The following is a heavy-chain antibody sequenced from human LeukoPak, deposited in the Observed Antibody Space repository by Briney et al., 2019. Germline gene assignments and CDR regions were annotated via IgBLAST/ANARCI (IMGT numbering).Heavy chain of an antibody. V-gene: IGHV4-38-2*02. D-gene: IGHD3-22*01. CDR3: ATSLSSGGRSNWFDP. CDR2: IYHSGST. J-gene: IGHJ5*02. CDR1: GYSISSGYY. Sequence: SETLSLTCTVSGYSISSGYYWGWIRQPPGKGLEWIGSIYHSGSTYYNPSLKSRVTISVDTSKNQFSLKLSSVTAADTAVYYCATSLSSGGRSNWFDPRGQGTLVTVSS.